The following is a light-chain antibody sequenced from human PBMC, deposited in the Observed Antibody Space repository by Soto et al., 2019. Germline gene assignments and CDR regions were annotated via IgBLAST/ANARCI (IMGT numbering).Light chain of an antibody. J-gene: IGKJ4*01. V-gene: IGKV3-15*01. CDR1: QSISDT. CDR3: QQCNNWPLT. Sequence: EIVMTQSPATLSVSPGVRATLSCMASQSISDTLAWYQQKPGQAPRLLIHGASTRATGFPARFSGSGSGTDFTLTISSLQSEDFAVYYCQQCNNWPLTFGGGTKVDIK. CDR2: GAS.